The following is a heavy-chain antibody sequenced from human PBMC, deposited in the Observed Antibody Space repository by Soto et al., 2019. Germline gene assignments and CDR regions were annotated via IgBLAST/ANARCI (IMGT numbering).Heavy chain of an antibody. D-gene: IGHD2-15*01. Sequence: SETLSLTCTVSGGSISSGAYSWSWIRLPPGKRLEWIGYIYHRGTSHYNPSLKSRVTMSVDRSRNQFSLNLGSVTAADTAVYYCARTLDLGGSAGTNWFDPWGQGTLVTVSS. CDR1: GGSISSGAYS. V-gene: IGHV4-30-2*01. J-gene: IGHJ5*02. CDR2: IYHRGTS. CDR3: ARTLDLGGSAGTNWFDP.